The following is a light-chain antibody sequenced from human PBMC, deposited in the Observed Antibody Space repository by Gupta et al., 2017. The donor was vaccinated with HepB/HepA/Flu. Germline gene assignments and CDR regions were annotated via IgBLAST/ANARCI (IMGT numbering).Light chain of an antibody. CDR1: QMLLYSSNHKNY. CDR2: WAS. CDR3: HQYYTSPWT. J-gene: IGKJ1*01. Sequence: VAHAADSLAQSRDGCPTINCKASQMLLYSSNHKNYLAWYQHKPGQPPKLLIYWASTRVSGVPDRCSGSGSGTDSPITISSLQAEDVAVYHWHQYYTSPWTFGQGTKVEI. V-gene: IGKV4-1*01.